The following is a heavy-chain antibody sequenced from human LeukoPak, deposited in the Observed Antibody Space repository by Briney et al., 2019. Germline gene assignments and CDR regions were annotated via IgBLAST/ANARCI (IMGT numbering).Heavy chain of an antibody. J-gene: IGHJ4*02. D-gene: IGHD1-26*01. CDR3: TRESGAFSPFGF. CDR2: VHLSGAT. CDR1: GGPIITTNR. Sequence: SETLSLTCGVSGGPIITTNRWSWVRQPPGKGLEWIGEVHLSGATNYNPSLAGRVTMSIDSSKNQLSLELTSVTAADTAMYYCTRESGAFSPFGFWGQGTLVTVSS. V-gene: IGHV4-4*02.